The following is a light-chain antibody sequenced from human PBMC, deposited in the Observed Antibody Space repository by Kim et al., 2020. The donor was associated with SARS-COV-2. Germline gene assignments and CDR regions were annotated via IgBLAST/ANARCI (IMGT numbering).Light chain of an antibody. CDR1: RRVGTY. V-gene: IGKV1-12*01. J-gene: IGKJ4*01. CDR2: DAS. CDR3: QQANTLPPT. Sequence: ASVGDRVPISCRARRRVGTYLIWYQQSPGKVPKLLIHDASHLQGGVPSRFSGSGSGTDFTLTINNLQPEDSAVYYCQQANTLPPTFGGGTKVDIK.